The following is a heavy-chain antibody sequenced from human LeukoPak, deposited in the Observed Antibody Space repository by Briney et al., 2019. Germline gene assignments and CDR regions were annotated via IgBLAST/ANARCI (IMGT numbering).Heavy chain of an antibody. CDR1: GGSFSGYY. V-gene: IGHV4-34*01. Sequence: SETLSLTCGVYGGSFSGYYYSWLPQPPGKGLEWIGEINHSGYTNYNPSLKSRVTISVDTSKNHFSLKLGSVTAADTAVYYCARRTVPSRTAALDSWGQGILVTVSS. D-gene: IGHD2-2*01. CDR2: INHSGYT. J-gene: IGHJ4*02. CDR3: ARRTVPSRTAALDS.